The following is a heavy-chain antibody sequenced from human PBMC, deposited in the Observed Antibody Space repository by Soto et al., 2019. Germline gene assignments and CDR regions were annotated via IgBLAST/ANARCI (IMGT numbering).Heavy chain of an antibody. D-gene: IGHD3-16*01. CDR1: GYTFTDYY. CDR2: IDPRSGDT. Sequence: ASVKVSCKASGYTFTDYYMHWVRQAPGQGLEWMGRIDPRSGDTSFAQTSRGRVTMTRDTSNNTVYVELTRLTSDDTAIYYCARRLVRDYIRWSFDPWGQGTMVTVYS. CDR3: ARRLVRDYIRWSFDP. J-gene: IGHJ5*02. V-gene: IGHV1-2*06.